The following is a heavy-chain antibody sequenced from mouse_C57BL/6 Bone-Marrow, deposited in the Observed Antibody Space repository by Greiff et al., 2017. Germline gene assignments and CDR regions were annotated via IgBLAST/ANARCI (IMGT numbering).Heavy chain of an antibody. CDR1: GFTFSDYY. V-gene: IGHV5-12*01. CDR3: ARHVVYYDGFGLAY. J-gene: IGHJ3*01. D-gene: IGHD2-3*01. Sequence: EVTLEESGGGLVQPGGSLKLSCAASGFTFSDYYMYWVRQTPEKRLEWVAYISNGGGSTYYPDTVKGRYTISRDNAKKPLYLQMIRLKSEDTAMYYCARHVVYYDGFGLAYWGQGTLVTVSA. CDR2: ISNGGGST.